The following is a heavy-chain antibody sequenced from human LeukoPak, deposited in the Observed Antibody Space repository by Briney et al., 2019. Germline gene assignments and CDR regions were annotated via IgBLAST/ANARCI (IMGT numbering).Heavy chain of an antibody. J-gene: IGHJ4*02. CDR2: ISYDGSNK. Sequence: GGSLRLSCADSGFTFSSYGMHWVRQAPGKGMEWVAVISYDGSNKYYADSVKGRFTISRDNSKNTLYLQMNSLRAEDTAVYYCAKDVGLDYWGQGTLVTVSS. V-gene: IGHV3-30*18. CDR1: GFTFSSYG. CDR3: AKDVGLDY. D-gene: IGHD3-10*01.